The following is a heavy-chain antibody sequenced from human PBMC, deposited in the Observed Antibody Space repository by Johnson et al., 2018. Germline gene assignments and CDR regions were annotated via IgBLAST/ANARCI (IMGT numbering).Heavy chain of an antibody. CDR2: IWYDGSNK. Sequence: QVQLVQSGGGVVQPGRSLRLSCAASGFTFSSYGMHWVRQAPGQGLEWVAVIWYDGSNKYYADSVKGRFTISRDNSKNTLYLQMNSLRAEDTAVYYCARDRDCSGGSCYSSFGSDVWGKGTTVTVSS. J-gene: IGHJ6*04. CDR3: ARDRDCSGGSCYSSFGSDV. D-gene: IGHD2-15*01. CDR1: GFTFSSYG. V-gene: IGHV3-33*01.